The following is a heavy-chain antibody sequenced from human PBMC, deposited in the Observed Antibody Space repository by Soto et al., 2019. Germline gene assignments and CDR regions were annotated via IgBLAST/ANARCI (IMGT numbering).Heavy chain of an antibody. J-gene: IGHJ4*02. V-gene: IGHV3-23*04. CDR3: SKDPNGDYLGAFDS. CDR1: GLTLSNYA. Sequence: VQLVESGGDLVQPGGSLRLSCAASGLTLSNYAMTWVRQAPGKGLEWVSSISGSSTQASYADSVRGRFTISRDNSKNTLYLQMSSLRPEDTAIYYCSKDPNGDYLGAFDSWGQGTLVTVSS. CDR2: ISGSSTQA. D-gene: IGHD4-17*01.